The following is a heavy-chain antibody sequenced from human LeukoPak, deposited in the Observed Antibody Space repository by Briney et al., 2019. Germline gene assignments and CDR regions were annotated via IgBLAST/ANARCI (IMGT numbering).Heavy chain of an antibody. CDR2: IYPGDSDT. CDR1: GYGFTSYW. D-gene: IGHD1-26*01. J-gene: IGHJ3*02. CDR3: ARMSGGSYSDAFDI. Sequence: XKXAGYGFTSYWSXWGRQMRGKGXXWXGIIYPGDSDTRYSPSFQGQLTISAHKSISTAYLQWSSLKASDTAMYYCARMSGGSYSDAFDIWGQGTMVTVSS. V-gene: IGHV5-51*01.